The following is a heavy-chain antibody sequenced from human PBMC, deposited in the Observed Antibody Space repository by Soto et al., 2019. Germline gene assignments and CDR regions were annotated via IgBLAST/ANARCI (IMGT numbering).Heavy chain of an antibody. D-gene: IGHD6-19*01. Sequence: EVQLVESGGGLVQPGGSLRLSCAASGFTFSGYWMSWVRQAPGKGLEWVDNINQDGSEKYYVDSVKGRFTISRDNAKNSLYLQVNRLRDEDTAVYYWARETRSRGWSNGPWGQGTLVTVSS. CDR3: ARETRSRGWSNGP. CDR2: INQDGSEK. V-gene: IGHV3-7*01. CDR1: GFTFSGYW. J-gene: IGHJ5*02.